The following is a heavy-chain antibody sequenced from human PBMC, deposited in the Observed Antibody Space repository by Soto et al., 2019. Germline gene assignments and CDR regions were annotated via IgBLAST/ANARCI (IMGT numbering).Heavy chain of an antibody. CDR3: AGSYSSGNWYFDY. J-gene: IGHJ4*02. V-gene: IGHV3-48*02. D-gene: IGHD3-10*01. Sequence: GGSLRLSCASSGFSFRAYSMSCVRQAPGKGLEWISYTSTSSTTKYYAYSVRGRFSISIDNANDLLYLDMDKLRDEDTGIYYCAGSYSSGNWYFDYWGLGTPVTVSS. CDR2: TSTSSTTK. CDR1: GFSFRAYS.